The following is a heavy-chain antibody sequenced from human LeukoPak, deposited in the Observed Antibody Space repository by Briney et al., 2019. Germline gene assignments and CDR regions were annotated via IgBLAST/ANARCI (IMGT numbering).Heavy chain of an antibody. Sequence: SETLSLTCTVSGGSISSSSYYWGWIRQPPGKGLEWIGSIYHSGSTYYNPSLKSRVTISVDTSKNQFSLKLSSVTAADTAVYYCAREDVSTDYYDSSGYRGRTFDIWGQGTMVTVSS. CDR2: IYHSGST. V-gene: IGHV4-39*07. CDR1: GGSISSSSYY. CDR3: AREDVSTDYYDSSGYRGRTFDI. J-gene: IGHJ3*02. D-gene: IGHD3-22*01.